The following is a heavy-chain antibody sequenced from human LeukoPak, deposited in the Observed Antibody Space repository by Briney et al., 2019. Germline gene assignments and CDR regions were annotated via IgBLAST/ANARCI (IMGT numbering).Heavy chain of an antibody. CDR3: AATSRLRYGRADAFDI. CDR1: GYTFTSYG. D-gene: IGHD3-9*01. V-gene: IGHV1-18*01. CDR2: ISAYNGNT. J-gene: IGHJ3*02. Sequence: ASVKVSCKASGYTFTSYGISWVRQAPGQGLEWVGWISAYNGNTNYAQKLQGRVTMTTDTSTSTAYMELRSLRSDDTAVYYCAATSRLRYGRADAFDIWGQGTMVTVSS.